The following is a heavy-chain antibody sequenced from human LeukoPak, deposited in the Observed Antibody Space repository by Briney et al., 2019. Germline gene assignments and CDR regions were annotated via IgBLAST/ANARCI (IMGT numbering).Heavy chain of an antibody. Sequence: ASVKVSCKASGYTFTSYGISWVRQAPGQGLEWMGWISAYNGNTNYAQKLQGRVTMTTDTSTSTAYMELRSLRSDDTAVYDCARVYGSTWLQRDYYGMDVWGQGTTVTVSS. J-gene: IGHJ6*02. V-gene: IGHV1-18*01. CDR1: GYTFTSYG. CDR3: ARVYGSTWLQRDYYGMDV. CDR2: ISAYNGNT. D-gene: IGHD5-24*01.